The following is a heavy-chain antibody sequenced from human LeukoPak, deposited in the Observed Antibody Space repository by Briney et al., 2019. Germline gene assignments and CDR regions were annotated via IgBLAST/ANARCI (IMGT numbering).Heavy chain of an antibody. D-gene: IGHD2-2*01. CDR3: NGVPAAHNFDY. CDR1: GFTFSNSW. J-gene: IGHJ4*02. V-gene: IGHV3-7*01. CDR2: IKDDGSDK. Sequence: GGSLRLSCAASGFTFSNSWMTWVRQAPGKGLEWVATIKDDGSDKYYVDSVKGRFTISRDNATNSLHLQMGSLRVEDTAVYYCNGVPAAHNFDYWGQGTLVTVSS.